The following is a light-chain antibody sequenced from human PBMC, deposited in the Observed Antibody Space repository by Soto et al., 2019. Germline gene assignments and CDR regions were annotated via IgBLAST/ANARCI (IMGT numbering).Light chain of an antibody. J-gene: IGKJ3*01. CDR2: DAS. V-gene: IGKV1-33*01. CDR3: QQYENLPS. CDR1: QDISNF. Sequence: DIQMTQSPSSPSASVGDRVTITFQASQDISNFLNWYQQKPGKAPKLLIYDASNLETGVPSRFSGSGSGTDFSFTISSLQPEDIATYFCQQYENLPSFGPGTKVDIK.